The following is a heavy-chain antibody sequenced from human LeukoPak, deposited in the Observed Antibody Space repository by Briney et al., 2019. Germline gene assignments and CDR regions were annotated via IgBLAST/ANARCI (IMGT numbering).Heavy chain of an antibody. D-gene: IGHD2-15*01. CDR2: ISSSGDST. Sequence: GGPLRLSCAASGFTFSSYAMSWVRQAPGKGLEWVSTISSSGDSTYYADSVKGRFTISRDNSKNTLYLQMSSLRAEDTAVYYCAKAKYCSAGTCYFDYWGQGTLVTVSS. J-gene: IGHJ4*02. V-gene: IGHV3-23*01. CDR3: AKAKYCSAGTCYFDY. CDR1: GFTFSSYA.